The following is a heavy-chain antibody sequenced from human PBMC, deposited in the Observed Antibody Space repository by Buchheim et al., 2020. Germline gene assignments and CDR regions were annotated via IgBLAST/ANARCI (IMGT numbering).Heavy chain of an antibody. D-gene: IGHD1-26*01. V-gene: IGHV4-30-2*01. CDR2: ISHTGSA. CDR3: AGSYYGDYIDY. CDR1: GGSVITGGYS. Sequence: QLQLQESGSGLVKPSQTLSLTCTVAGGSVITGGYSWTWIRQPPGKGLEWIGYISHTGSADYTPSLKSRLTISLDRSKNQFSLNLRSATAADTAVYYCAGSYYGDYIDYWGQGTL. J-gene: IGHJ4*02.